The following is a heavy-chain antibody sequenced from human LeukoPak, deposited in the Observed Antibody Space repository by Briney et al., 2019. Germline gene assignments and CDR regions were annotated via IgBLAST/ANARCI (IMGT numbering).Heavy chain of an antibody. CDR1: GFNFNDYW. V-gene: IGHV3-7*03. J-gene: IGHJ4*02. D-gene: IGHD5-24*01. Sequence: GGSLRLSCAASGFNFNDYWMTWVRQAPGKGLEWVANIRQDGGKRSYGGSVMGRFAISRDNAKNSVYLQLNRVRADDTALYYCARVGYIDEAFDNWGQGALATVSS. CDR3: ARVGYIDEAFDN. CDR2: IRQDGGKR.